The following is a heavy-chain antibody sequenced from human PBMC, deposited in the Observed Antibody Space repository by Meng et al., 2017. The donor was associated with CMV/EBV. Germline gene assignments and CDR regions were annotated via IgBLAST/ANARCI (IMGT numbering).Heavy chain of an antibody. D-gene: IGHD1-7*01. CDR3: ARDGNYHGV. CDR2: IYSEGTT. CDR1: GFTVSNNY. J-gene: IGHJ4*02. V-gene: IGHV3-53*01. Sequence: ELQLGESGGALIQPGVSLRLSCAASGFTVSNNYMRWFRQAPGKGLEWVSLIYSEGTTDYADSVKGRFTISRDNSKNTLYLQMNSLRAEDTAVYYCARDGNYHGVWGQGTLVTVSS.